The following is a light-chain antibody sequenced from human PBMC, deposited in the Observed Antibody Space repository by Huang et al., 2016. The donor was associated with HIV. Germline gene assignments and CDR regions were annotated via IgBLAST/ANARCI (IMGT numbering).Light chain of an antibody. J-gene: IGKJ5*01. Sequence: DIQVTLSPSSLSASVGDRVTITCRASQPINTYLNWYQQKPGKAPKLLIYDSSTLQSGVPSRFSGSGSGTDFTLTISSLQPEDFATYYCQQSYSMPITFGLGTRLE. CDR1: QPINTY. CDR3: QQSYSMPIT. CDR2: DSS. V-gene: IGKV1-39*01.